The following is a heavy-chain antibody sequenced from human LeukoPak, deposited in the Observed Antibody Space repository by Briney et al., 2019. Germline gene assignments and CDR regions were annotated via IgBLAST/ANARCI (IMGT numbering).Heavy chain of an antibody. D-gene: IGHD6-6*01. CDR2: IYYSGST. CDR1: GGSISSSSYY. V-gene: IGHV4-39*01. CDR3: ARQHGSSSPRLYYYYMDV. J-gene: IGHJ6*03. Sequence: PSETLSLTCTVSGGSISSSSYYWGWIRQPPGKGLEWIGSIYYSGSTYYNPSLKSRVSISVDKSQNQLSLKLSSVTAADPAVYYCARQHGSSSPRLYYYYMDVWGKGTTVTVSS.